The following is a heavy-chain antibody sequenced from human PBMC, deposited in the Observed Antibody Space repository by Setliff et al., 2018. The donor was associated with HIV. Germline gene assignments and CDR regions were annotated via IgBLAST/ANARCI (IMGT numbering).Heavy chain of an antibody. CDR2: ISDSSSTI. CDR3: VKDGSVSGRNYYYMDV. D-gene: IGHD6-19*01. Sequence: GSLRLSCAASGFTFSNYGMNWVRQAPGKGLEWVSYISDSSSTIYYAGSVRGRFTISRDNARNSLYLLMNRLTAEDTASYYCVKDGSVSGRNYYYMDVWGKGTTVTVSS. J-gene: IGHJ6*03. V-gene: IGHV3-48*01. CDR1: GFTFSNYG.